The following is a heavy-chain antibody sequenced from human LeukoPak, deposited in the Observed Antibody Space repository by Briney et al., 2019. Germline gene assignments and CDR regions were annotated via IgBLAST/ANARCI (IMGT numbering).Heavy chain of an antibody. J-gene: IGHJ3*02. CDR1: GGSISSSNYY. CDR3: ARQVVVITGIDAFDI. CDR2: MYYTGRS. V-gene: IGHV4-39*01. Sequence: SETLSLTCTVSGGSISSSNYYWGWIRQPPGKGLEWIGCMYYTGRSYYNPSLKSRVTLSVDTSKNQFSLRLSSVTAADAAVYYCARQVVVITGIDAFDIWGQGTMVTVSS. D-gene: IGHD3-22*01.